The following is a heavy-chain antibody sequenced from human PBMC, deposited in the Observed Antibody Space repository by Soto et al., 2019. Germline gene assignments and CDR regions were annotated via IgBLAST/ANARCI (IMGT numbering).Heavy chain of an antibody. CDR3: ARDLVSGGNYSYYYGMDV. D-gene: IGHD2-15*01. V-gene: IGHV1-18*01. CDR2: ISAYNGNT. CDR1: GYTFTSYG. Sequence: ASVKVSCKASGYTFTSYGISWVRQAPGQGLEWMGWISAYNGNTNYAQKLQGRVTMTTDTSTSTAYMELRSLRSDDTAVYYCARDLVSGGNYSYYYGMDVWGQGTTVTVSS. J-gene: IGHJ6*02.